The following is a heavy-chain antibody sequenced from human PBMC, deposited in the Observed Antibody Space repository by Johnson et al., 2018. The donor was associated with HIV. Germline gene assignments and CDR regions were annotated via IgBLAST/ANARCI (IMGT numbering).Heavy chain of an antibody. CDR3: AREQRRSSWYTEGGKVGNAFDI. Sequence: QVLLVESGGGLVKPGGSLRLSCAASGFTFSDYYMTWIRQAPGKGLEWVSYISSSGSTIYYADSVKGRFTISRYNAKNSQSRQMNSLRAEDTAVYYWAREQRRSSWYTEGGKVGNAFDIWGQGTMVTVSS. V-gene: IGHV3-11*04. D-gene: IGHD6-13*01. CDR2: ISSSGSTI. J-gene: IGHJ3*02. CDR1: GFTFSDYY.